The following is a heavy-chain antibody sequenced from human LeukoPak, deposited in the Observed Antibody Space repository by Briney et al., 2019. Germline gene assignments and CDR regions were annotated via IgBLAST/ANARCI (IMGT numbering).Heavy chain of an antibody. D-gene: IGHD3-22*01. Sequence: SETLSLTCTVSGGSISSYYWSWIRQPAGKGLEWIGRIYTSGSTNYNPSLRSRVTMSVDTSKNQFSLKLSCVTAADTAVYYCARDFTHYYDSSGDYYYYMDVWGKGPTITVSS. CDR3: ARDFTHYYDSSGDYYYYMDV. CDR1: GGSISSYY. J-gene: IGHJ6*03. CDR2: IYTSGST. V-gene: IGHV4-4*07.